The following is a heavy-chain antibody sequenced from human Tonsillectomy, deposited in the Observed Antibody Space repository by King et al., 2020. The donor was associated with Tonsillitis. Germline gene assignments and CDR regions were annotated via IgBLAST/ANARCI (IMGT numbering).Heavy chain of an antibody. V-gene: IGHV1-2*05. CDR2: INPNSGGT. CDR1: GYTFTGYY. CDR3: ARSWGDSSSWYFDL. Sequence: QLVQSGAEVRKPGASVKVSCKASGYTFTGYYMHWVRQAPGQGLEWMGRINPNSGGTNYAKKFQGRVTMNRETAISTAYMELNRLRSDDTVVYYCARSWGDSSSWYFDLWGRGTMVTVPS. D-gene: IGHD6-13*01. J-gene: IGHJ2*01.